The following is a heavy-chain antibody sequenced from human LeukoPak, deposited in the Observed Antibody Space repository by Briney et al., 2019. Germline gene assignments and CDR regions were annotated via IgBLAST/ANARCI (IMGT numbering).Heavy chain of an antibody. V-gene: IGHV3-66*02. J-gene: IGHJ6*02. CDR3: ARSPSYNWNYYYYGMDV. CDR2: IYSGGST. Sequence: GGSLRLSCAASGFTVSSNYMSWVRQAPGKELEWVSVIYSGGSTYYADSVKGRFTISRDNSKNTLYLQMNSLRAEDTAVYYCARSPSYNWNYYYYGMDVWGQGTTVTVSS. D-gene: IGHD1-20*01. CDR1: GFTVSSNY.